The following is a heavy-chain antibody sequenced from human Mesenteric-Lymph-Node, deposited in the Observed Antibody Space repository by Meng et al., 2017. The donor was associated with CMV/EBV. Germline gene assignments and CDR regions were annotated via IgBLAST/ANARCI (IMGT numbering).Heavy chain of an antibody. D-gene: IGHD2-2*01. CDR1: GYVFSDYY. J-gene: IGHJ6*02. V-gene: IGHV1-2*07. CDR3: ARGTDYCSRTDCLTSHYLDAIDV. CDR2: IDPSNGDT. Sequence: ASVKVSCKTSGYVFSDYYLHWVRQAPGQGLLQWMGWIDPSNGDTKIGRDFQDRVSMTRNTSISTAYMDLSSLRFEDTAVYYCARGTDYCSRTDCLTSHYLDAIDVWGQGTTVTVSS.